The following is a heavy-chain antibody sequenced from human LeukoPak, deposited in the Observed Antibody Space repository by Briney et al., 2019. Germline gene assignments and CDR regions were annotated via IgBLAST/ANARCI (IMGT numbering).Heavy chain of an antibody. CDR2: IYTSGST. J-gene: IGHJ4*02. D-gene: IGHD6-13*01. CDR3: ASGVEQQLGPGFDY. V-gene: IGHV4-4*07. CDR1: GGSISSYY. Sequence: PSETLSLTCTVSGGSISSYYWSWIRQPPGKGLEWIGRIYTSGSTNYNPSLKSRVTMSVDTSKNQFSLKLSSVTAADTAVYYCASGVEQQLGPGFDYWGQGTLVTVSS.